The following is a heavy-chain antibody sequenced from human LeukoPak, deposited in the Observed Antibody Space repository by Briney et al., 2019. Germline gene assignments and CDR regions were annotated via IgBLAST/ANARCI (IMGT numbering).Heavy chain of an antibody. Sequence: SVKVSCKASGGTFSSYDISWVRQAPGQGLEWMGGIMPMFGTANYAQKFQGRVTITADKSTSTAYMELSSLRSEDTAVYYCARRKLGSDAFDIWGQGTMVTVSS. V-gene: IGHV1-69*06. CDR3: ARRKLGSDAFDI. CDR1: GGTFSSYD. D-gene: IGHD3-16*01. J-gene: IGHJ3*02. CDR2: IMPMFGTA.